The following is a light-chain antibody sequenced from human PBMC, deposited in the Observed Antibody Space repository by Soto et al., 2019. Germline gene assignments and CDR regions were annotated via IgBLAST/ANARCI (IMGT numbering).Light chain of an antibody. CDR3: QQTYRTPYT. J-gene: IGKJ1*01. CDR2: AAS. Sequence: DIQMTQSPSSLSAGVGDRVTVSCRASQSIMNFLNWYQHKPGKAPKLLIYAASSLQGGVPSRFSGSGSATDFTLIISNFQPEDFATYYCQQTYRTPYTFGQGTKVEIK. CDR1: QSIMNF. V-gene: IGKV1-39*01.